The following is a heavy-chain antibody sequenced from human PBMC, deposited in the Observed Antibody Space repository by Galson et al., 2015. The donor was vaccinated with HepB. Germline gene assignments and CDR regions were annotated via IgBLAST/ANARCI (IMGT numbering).Heavy chain of an antibody. J-gene: IGHJ6*03. Sequence: SLRLSCAASGFTFSSYGMHWVRQAPGKGLEWVAVISYDGSNKYYADSVKGRFTISRDNSKNTLYLQMNSLRAEDTAVYYCAKDLPYYDFWGYMDVWGKGTTFTVSS. CDR1: GFTFSSYG. V-gene: IGHV3-30*18. CDR3: AKDLPYYDFWGYMDV. CDR2: ISYDGSNK. D-gene: IGHD3-3*01.